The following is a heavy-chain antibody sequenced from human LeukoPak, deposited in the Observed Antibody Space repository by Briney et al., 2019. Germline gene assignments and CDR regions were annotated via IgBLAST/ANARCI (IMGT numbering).Heavy chain of an antibody. D-gene: IGHD3-9*01. CDR3: AAGKEILTGYYIPNDY. V-gene: IGHV4-39*01. CDR2: IYYSGTT. J-gene: IGHJ4*02. Sequence: SETQSLTCTVSGGSISSSSYYWGWIRQPPGKGLEWIGCIYYSGTTYYNPSLESRVTISVDTSKNQFSLKLSSVTAADTAVYYCAAGKEILTGYYIPNDYWGQGTLVTVSS. CDR1: GGSISSSSYY.